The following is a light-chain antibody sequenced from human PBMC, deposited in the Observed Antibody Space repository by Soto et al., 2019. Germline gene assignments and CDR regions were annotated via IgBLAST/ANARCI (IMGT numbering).Light chain of an antibody. Sequence: EIVLTQSPATLSLSPGERVTLSCRASQSVSSYLAWYQQKPGQAPRLLIYDASNRATGIPARFSGSGSGTDFTLTISSLEPEDFAVYYCQHRSSWPLTFGGGTKVEIK. V-gene: IGKV3-11*01. J-gene: IGKJ4*01. CDR1: QSVSSY. CDR2: DAS. CDR3: QHRSSWPLT.